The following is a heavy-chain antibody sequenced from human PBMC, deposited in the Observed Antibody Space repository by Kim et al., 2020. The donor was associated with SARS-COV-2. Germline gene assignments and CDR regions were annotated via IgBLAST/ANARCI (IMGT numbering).Heavy chain of an antibody. D-gene: IGHD2-15*01. CDR1: GFTFSTYS. CDR2: ISSSGSYI. Sequence: GGSLRLSCAASGFTFSTYSMHWVRQAPGKGLEWVSSISSSGSYISYADSVKGRFTISRDNAKNSLYLQMNSLRAEDTALYYGAGTFGNNYHYGMDVWGQGTTVTVSS. CDR3: AGTFGNNYHYGMDV. J-gene: IGHJ6*02. V-gene: IGHV3-21*01.